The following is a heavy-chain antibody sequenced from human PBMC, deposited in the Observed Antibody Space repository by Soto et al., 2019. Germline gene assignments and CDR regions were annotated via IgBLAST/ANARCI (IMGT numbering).Heavy chain of an antibody. Sequence: PSETLSLTCTVSGGSISSSSYYWGWIRQPPGKGLEWIGSIYYSGSTYYNPSLKSRVTISVDTSKNQVSLKLSSVPAADTAVYSCASLVYYDILLGYLGQAYGGQGTLVTVSS. CDR1: GGSISSSSYY. CDR2: IYYSGST. V-gene: IGHV4-39*01. D-gene: IGHD3-9*01. CDR3: ASLVYYDILLGYLGQAY. J-gene: IGHJ4*02.